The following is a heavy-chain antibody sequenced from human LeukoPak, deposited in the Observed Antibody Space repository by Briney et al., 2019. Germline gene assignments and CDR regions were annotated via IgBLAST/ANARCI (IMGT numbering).Heavy chain of an antibody. CDR3: AKDREITIFGVVNNFDY. J-gene: IGHJ4*02. CDR2: IKEDGSEK. Sequence: GGSLRLSCAASGFTFSNYWMSWVRQAPGKGLEWVANIKEDGSEKYYVDSVKGRFTISRDNAKNTLYLQMNSLRAEDTAVYYCAKDREITIFGVVNNFDYWGQGTLVTVSS. V-gene: IGHV3-7*03. CDR1: GFTFSNYW. D-gene: IGHD3-3*01.